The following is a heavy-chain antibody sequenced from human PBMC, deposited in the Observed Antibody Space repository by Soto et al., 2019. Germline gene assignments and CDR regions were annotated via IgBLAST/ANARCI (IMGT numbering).Heavy chain of an antibody. CDR1: GFTFSSYG. CDR3: ARGRSSGRDDAFDI. Sequence: QVQLVESGGGVVQPGRSLRLSCAASGFTFSSYGMHWVRQAPGKGLEWVAVIWDDGSNKYYADSVKGRFTICRDNSKNTLYLQMNSLRAEDTAVYYCARGRSSGRDDAFDIWGQGTMVTVSS. V-gene: IGHV3-33*01. D-gene: IGHD6-19*01. J-gene: IGHJ3*02. CDR2: IWDDGSNK.